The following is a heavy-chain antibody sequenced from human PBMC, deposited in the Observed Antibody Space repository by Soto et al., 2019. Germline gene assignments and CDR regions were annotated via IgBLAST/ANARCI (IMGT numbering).Heavy chain of an antibody. Sequence: QVQLQQWGAGLLKPSETLSLTCAVYDGSSNNYYWSWIRQPPGKGLEWIGEINHSGSTNYNASLKSRVNIPEDTSKKQFSLELRFVTAADTAVYYCARGGLIRGVLYYWGQGTLVTVSS. CDR3: ARGGLIRGVLYY. V-gene: IGHV4-34*01. CDR2: INHSGST. D-gene: IGHD3-10*01. CDR1: DGSSNNYY. J-gene: IGHJ4*02.